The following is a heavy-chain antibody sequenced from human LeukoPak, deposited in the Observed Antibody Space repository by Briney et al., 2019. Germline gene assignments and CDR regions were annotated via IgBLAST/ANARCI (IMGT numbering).Heavy chain of an antibody. CDR2: ISSSGSTI. V-gene: IGHV3-48*03. Sequence: GGSLRLSCAASGFTFSSYEMNWVRQAPGKGLEWVSYISSSGSTIYYADSVKGRFTISRDNAKNSLYLQVSSLRAEDTAVYYCARVLKYYDFWSGYYRGGIAAFDIWGQGTMVTVSS. CDR3: ARVLKYYDFWSGYYRGGIAAFDI. CDR1: GFTFSSYE. J-gene: IGHJ3*02. D-gene: IGHD3-3*01.